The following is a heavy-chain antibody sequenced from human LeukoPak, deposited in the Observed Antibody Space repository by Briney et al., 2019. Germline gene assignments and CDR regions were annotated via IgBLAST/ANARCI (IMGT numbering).Heavy chain of an antibody. CDR3: ARETPPQNWFDP. D-gene: IGHD4-23*01. Sequence: PSETLSLTCTVSGGSISSYYWSWIRQPPGKGLEWIGYIYYSGSTNYNPSLKSRVTISVDTSKNQFSLKLSSVTAADTAVYYCARETPPQNWFDPWGQGTLVTVSS. V-gene: IGHV4-59*01. J-gene: IGHJ5*02. CDR2: IYYSGST. CDR1: GGSISSYY.